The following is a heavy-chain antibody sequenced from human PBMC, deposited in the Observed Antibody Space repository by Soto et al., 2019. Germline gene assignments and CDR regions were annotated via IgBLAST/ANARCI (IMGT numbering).Heavy chain of an antibody. CDR3: ARRGENLIGFDY. V-gene: IGHV3-66*02. J-gene: IGHJ4*02. Sequence: GGSLRLSCAASGFTVSSNYMSWVRQAPGKGLEWVSVIYSGGSTYYADSVKGRFTISRDNSKNTLYLQMNSLRAEDTSVYYCARRGENLIGFDYWGQGTLVTVSS. CDR1: GFTVSSNY. CDR2: IYSGGST.